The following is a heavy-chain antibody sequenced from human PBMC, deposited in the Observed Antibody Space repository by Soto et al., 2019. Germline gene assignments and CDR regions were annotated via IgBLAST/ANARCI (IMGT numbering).Heavy chain of an antibody. D-gene: IGHD3-9*01. J-gene: IGHJ6*02. Sequence: SVKVSCKASGYTFTSYYMHWVRQAPGQGLEWMGIINPSGGSTSYAQKFQGRVTMTRDTSTSTVYMELSSLRSEDTAVYYCARAAYYDILTGYSGMDVWGQGTTVTVSS. CDR2: INPSGGST. CDR1: GYTFTSYY. CDR3: ARAAYYDILTGYSGMDV. V-gene: IGHV1-46*01.